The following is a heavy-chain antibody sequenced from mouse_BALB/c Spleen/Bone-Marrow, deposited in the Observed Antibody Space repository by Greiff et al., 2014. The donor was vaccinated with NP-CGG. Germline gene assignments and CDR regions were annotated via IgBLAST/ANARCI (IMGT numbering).Heavy chain of an antibody. J-gene: IGHJ3*01. CDR3: ATYYYGSSWGFAY. D-gene: IGHD1-1*01. V-gene: IGHV14-3*02. CDR1: GFNIKDTY. Sequence: VQLKESGAELVKPGASVKLSCTASGFNIKDTYMHWVKQRPEQGLEWIGRIDPANGNTKYDPKFQGKATITADTSSNTAYLQLSSLTSEDTAVYYCATYYYGSSWGFAYWGQETLVTVSA. CDR2: IDPANGNT.